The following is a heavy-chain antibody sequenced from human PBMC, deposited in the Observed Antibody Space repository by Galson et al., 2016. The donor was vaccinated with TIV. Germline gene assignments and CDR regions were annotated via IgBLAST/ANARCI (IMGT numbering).Heavy chain of an antibody. CDR2: ISYDATNT. Sequence: LRLSCAASSIHFSSFAMHWVRQAPGKGLEWVAVISYDATNTYYADSVKGRFTVSRDTSKNTLPLQINSVRGEDTATYYCASPRHGGFLRFSMDVWGQGTTVIVS. D-gene: IGHD3-3*01. CDR3: ASPRHGGFLRFSMDV. CDR1: SIHFSSFA. V-gene: IGHV3-30*04. J-gene: IGHJ6*02.